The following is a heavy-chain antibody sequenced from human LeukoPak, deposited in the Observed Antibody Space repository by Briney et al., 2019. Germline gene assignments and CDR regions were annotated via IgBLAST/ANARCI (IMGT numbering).Heavy chain of an antibody. V-gene: IGHV1-18*01. CDR3: ARFYYDYVWGSSNRYYFDY. CDR1: GYTFTSYA. D-gene: IGHD3-16*01. CDR2: ISSYNGNT. J-gene: IGHJ4*02. Sequence: ASVKVSCKASGYTFTSYAITWVRQAPGQGLEWMGWISSYNGNTNYAQKLQGRVTMTTDTSTSTAYMELRSLRSDDTAVYYCARFYYDYVWGSSNRYYFDYWGQGTLVTVSS.